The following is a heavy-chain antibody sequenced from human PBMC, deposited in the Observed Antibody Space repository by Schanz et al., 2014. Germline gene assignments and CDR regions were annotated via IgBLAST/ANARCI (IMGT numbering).Heavy chain of an antibody. CDR1: GGSISSGGYY. CDR3: ARRIWDGDYYYFDY. D-gene: IGHD4-17*01. CDR2: IYYRGNT. Sequence: QVQLQESGPGLVKPSQTLSLTCTVSGGSISSGGYYWSWIRQPPGKGLEWIGFIYYRGNTNYNPSLTSRVTMSENSSKNQFSLKRTAVTAADTAVYYCARRIWDGDYYYFDYWGQGTLVTVSS. V-gene: IGHV4-61*02. J-gene: IGHJ4*02.